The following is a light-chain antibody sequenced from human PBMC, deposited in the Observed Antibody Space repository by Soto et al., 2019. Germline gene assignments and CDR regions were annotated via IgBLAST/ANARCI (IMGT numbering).Light chain of an antibody. V-gene: IGLV2-8*01. Sequence: QSALTQPPSASGSPGQSVTISCTGTSSDVGTYNYVSWYQHHPGNAPKLIIYEVTNRPSGVPDRFSGSKSGNTASLTVSGLQPEDEANYYCSSHAASGVFGGGTKVTVL. CDR3: SSHAASGV. CDR1: SSDVGTYNY. CDR2: EVT. J-gene: IGLJ3*02.